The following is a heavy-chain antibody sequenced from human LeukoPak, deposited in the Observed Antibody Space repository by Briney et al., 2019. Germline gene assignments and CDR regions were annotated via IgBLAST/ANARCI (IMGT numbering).Heavy chain of an antibody. CDR2: ISSSSSYT. D-gene: IGHD6-13*01. J-gene: IGHJ4*02. V-gene: IGHV3-11*06. Sequence: GGSLRLSCAASGFTFSDYYMSWIRQAPGKGLEWVSYISSSSSYTNYADSVKGRFTISRDNAKNSLYLQMNSLRAEDTAVYYCARDLIAAAGNFDYWGQGTLVTVSS. CDR3: ARDLIAAAGNFDY. CDR1: GFTFSDYY.